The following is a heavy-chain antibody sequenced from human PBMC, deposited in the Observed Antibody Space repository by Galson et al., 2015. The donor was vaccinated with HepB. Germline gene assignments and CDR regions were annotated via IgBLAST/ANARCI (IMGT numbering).Heavy chain of an antibody. J-gene: IGHJ4*02. CDR3: ARGRGWGDY. Sequence: SVKVYCKASGYTFTSYSMHWVRHAPGQGLEWMGVINPSGGSTSYAQKFKGRVTMTRDNSTSTVYMEMSTLRAEDTAVYYCARGRGWGDYWGQGTLVTVSS. CDR2: INPSGGST. D-gene: IGHD3-16*01. CDR1: GYTFTSYS. V-gene: IGHV1-46*03.